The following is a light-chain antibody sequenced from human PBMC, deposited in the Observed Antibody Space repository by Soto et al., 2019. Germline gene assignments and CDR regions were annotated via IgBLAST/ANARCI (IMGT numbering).Light chain of an antibody. J-gene: IGKJ5*01. Sequence: EIVMTQSPATLSVSPGERVTLSCRASQSVSSNVAWYQQTPGQAPRLLIYGASSRATGIPDRFSGSGSGTDFTLTISSLEPEDFAVYYCQQRSNWPPITFGQGTRLEIK. CDR1: QSVSSN. CDR2: GAS. V-gene: IGKV3-11*01. CDR3: QQRSNWPPIT.